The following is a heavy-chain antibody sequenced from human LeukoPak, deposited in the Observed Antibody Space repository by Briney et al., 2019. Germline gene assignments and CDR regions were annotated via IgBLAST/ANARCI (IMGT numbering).Heavy chain of an antibody. D-gene: IGHD3-22*01. CDR2: ISGSGYST. J-gene: IGHJ4*02. CDR1: GFTFSNYA. CDR3: ARHQGGRGGYWFDF. Sequence: GGSLRLSCAASGFTFSNYAMNWVRQAPGEGLEWVSAISGSGYSTYYADSVKGRFTISRDNAKNTLYLLMNSLRSDDTAVFYCARHQGGRGGYWFDFWGQGTLVTVSS. V-gene: IGHV3-23*01.